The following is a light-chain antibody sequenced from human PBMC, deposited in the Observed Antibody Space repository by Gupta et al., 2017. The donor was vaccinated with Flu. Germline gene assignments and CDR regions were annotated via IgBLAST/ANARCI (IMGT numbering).Light chain of an antibody. J-gene: IGKJ1*01. CDR2: WAS. CDR1: QSVWHDSNNKNY. V-gene: IGKV4-1*01. Sequence: DIVLTQSPDSLPVSLGERATINCKSSQSVWHDSNNKNYLAWYKQKPGQPPKLLIYWASIRESGVSDRFSGSGSGTDFTLTITNLQAEDVAVYYCQQYDSTRWAFGQGTKVEIK. CDR3: QQYDSTRWA.